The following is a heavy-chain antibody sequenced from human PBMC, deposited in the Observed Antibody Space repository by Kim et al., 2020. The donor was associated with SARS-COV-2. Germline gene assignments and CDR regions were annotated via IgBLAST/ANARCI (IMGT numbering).Heavy chain of an antibody. D-gene: IGHD7-27*01. J-gene: IGHJ4*02. Sequence: LSLTCAASGFTFSSYSMNWVRQAPGKGLEWVSSISSSSSYIDYADSVKGRFTISRDNAKNSLYLQMNSLRAEDTAMYYCARGGNWGDYWGQGTLVTV. V-gene: IGHV3-21*01. CDR2: ISSSSSYI. CDR1: GFTFSSYS. CDR3: ARGGNWGDY.